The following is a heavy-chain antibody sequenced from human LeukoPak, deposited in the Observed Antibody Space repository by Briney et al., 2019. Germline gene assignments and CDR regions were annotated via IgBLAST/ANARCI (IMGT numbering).Heavy chain of an antibody. CDR2: IYLRGNT. CDR1: GGSITSSNW. D-gene: IGHD3-10*01. CDR3: ARRRMVLDY. J-gene: IGHJ4*02. Sequence: SETLSLTCAISGGSITSSNWWTWVRQPPGKGLEWVGEIYLRGNTNYNPSLESRVSISVDESKTRLSLRLESVTAADTAVYYCARRRMVLDYWGQGTLVTVSS. V-gene: IGHV4-4*02.